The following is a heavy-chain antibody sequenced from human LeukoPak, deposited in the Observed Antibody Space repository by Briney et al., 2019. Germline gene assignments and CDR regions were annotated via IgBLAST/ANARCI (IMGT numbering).Heavy chain of an antibody. J-gene: IGHJ5*02. CDR3: ARDRGYSSSPSNWFDP. Sequence: PGGSLRLSCAASGFTFSSYSMNWVRQAPGKGPEWVSYISSSSSTIYYADSVKGRFTISRDNAKNSLYLQMNSLRDEDTAVYYCARDRGYSSSPSNWFDPWGQGTLVTVSS. CDR2: ISSSSSTI. D-gene: IGHD6-13*01. V-gene: IGHV3-48*02. CDR1: GFTFSSYS.